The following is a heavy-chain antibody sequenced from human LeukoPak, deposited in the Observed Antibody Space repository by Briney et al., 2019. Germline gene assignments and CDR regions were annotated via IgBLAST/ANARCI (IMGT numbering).Heavy chain of an antibody. CDR2: IFHSGST. V-gene: IGHV4-4*02. D-gene: IGHD1-7*01. Sequence: SGTLSLTCAVSGGSISSSNWWSWVRPPPGKGVEGIGQIFHSGSTNYNPSLKSRVPISVDKSKSQFSLNLSSVTAADTAVYYCARGNLCLDYWGQGTLVTVSS. J-gene: IGHJ4*02. CDR3: ARGNLCLDY. CDR1: GGSISSSNW.